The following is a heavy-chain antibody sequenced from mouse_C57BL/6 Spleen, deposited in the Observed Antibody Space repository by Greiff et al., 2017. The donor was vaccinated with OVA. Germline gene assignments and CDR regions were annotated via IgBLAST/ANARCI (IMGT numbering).Heavy chain of an antibody. Sequence: EVKLVESGGGLVKPGGSLKLSCAASGFNINDYEMHWVRQAPEKGLEWVAYISSASCTIYYAATVQGRFTISGDTAKNTLFLQMTSLRSEDTAVYYCAREEVYYFDYWGQGTTLTVSS. CDR3: AREEVYYFDY. V-gene: IGHV5-17*01. CDR2: ISSASCTI. CDR1: GFNINDYE. J-gene: IGHJ2*01.